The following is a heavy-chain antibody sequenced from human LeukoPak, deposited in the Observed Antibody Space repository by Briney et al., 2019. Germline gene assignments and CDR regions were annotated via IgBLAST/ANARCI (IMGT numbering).Heavy chain of an antibody. J-gene: IGHJ6*03. CDR1: GGSISTYY. CDR2: IYSSGST. CDR3: ARDRSWFGETYYYSMDV. V-gene: IGHV4-4*07. Sequence: SETLSLTCTVSGGSISTYYGSWIWQPAGKGLEWIGRIYSSGSTNYNPSLKSRVTMSVDTSKNQFSLKLSSVTAADTAVYFCARDRSWFGETYYYSMDVWGKGTTVTVSS. D-gene: IGHD3-10*01.